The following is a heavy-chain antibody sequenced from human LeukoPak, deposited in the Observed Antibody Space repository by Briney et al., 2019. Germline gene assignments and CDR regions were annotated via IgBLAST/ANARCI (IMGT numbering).Heavy chain of an antibody. CDR2: INSVGSST. V-gene: IGHV3-74*01. CDR1: GFTFSSFW. D-gene: IGHD6-19*01. Sequence: GESLRLSCAASGFTFSSFWMHWVRHAPGKGLVWVSRINSVGSSTSYADSVKGRFTISRDNAKNTLYLQMNSLRAEDTAVYYCARERTSGWDAFDFWGQGTLVTVSS. J-gene: IGHJ4*02. CDR3: ARERTSGWDAFDF.